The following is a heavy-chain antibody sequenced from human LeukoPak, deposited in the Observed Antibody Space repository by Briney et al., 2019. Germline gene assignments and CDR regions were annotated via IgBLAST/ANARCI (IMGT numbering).Heavy chain of an antibody. CDR1: GFTFSAYA. Sequence: GGSLRFSSTASGFTFSAYAMMWVRQAPGKGPEWVSAIRGGGGSAFYADSVKGRFTISRDNSKYTLFLQMNSLRAEDTAVYYCARDPNGDYIGAFDMWGPGTMVTVSS. V-gene: IGHV3-23*01. CDR3: ARDPNGDYIGAFDM. CDR2: IRGGGGSA. J-gene: IGHJ3*02. D-gene: IGHD4-17*01.